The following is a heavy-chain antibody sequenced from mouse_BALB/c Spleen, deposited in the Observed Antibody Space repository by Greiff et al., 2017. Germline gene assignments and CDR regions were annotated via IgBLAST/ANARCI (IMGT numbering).Heavy chain of an antibody. CDR3: ADMITTGSWFAY. J-gene: IGHJ3*01. CDR1: GYTFTSYW. V-gene: IGHV1-7*01. D-gene: IGHD2-4*01. Sequence: VQLQESGAELAKPGASVKMSCKASGYTFTSYWMHWVKQRPGQGLEWIGYINPSTGYTEYNQKFKDKATLTADKSSSTAYMQLSSLTSEDSAVYYCADMITTGSWFAYWGQGTLVTVSA. CDR2: INPSTGYT.